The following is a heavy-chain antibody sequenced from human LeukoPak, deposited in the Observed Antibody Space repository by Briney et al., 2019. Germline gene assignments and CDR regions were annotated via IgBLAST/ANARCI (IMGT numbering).Heavy chain of an antibody. D-gene: IGHD3-10*01. CDR3: ARDLWFGEKTLDY. CDR1: GYSISSGYY. J-gene: IGHJ4*02. V-gene: IGHV4-38-2*02. Sequence: PSETLSLTCTVSGYSISSGYYWGWIRQPPGKGLEWIGSIYHSGSTYYNPSLKSRVTISVDTPKNQFSLKLSSVTAADTAVYYCARDLWFGEKTLDYWGQGTLVTVSS. CDR2: IYHSGST.